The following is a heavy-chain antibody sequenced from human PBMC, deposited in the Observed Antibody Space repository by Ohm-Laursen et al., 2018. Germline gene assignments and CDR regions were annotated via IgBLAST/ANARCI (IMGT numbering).Heavy chain of an antibody. D-gene: IGHD2-2*02. CDR1: GFTFSSYG. J-gene: IGHJ4*02. CDR2: ISYDGSNK. V-gene: IGHV3-30*18. Sequence: SLRLSCAASGFTFSSYGMHWVRQAPGKGLEWVAVISYDGSNKYYADSVKGRFTLSRDISKNTLYLQMDSLRAEDTAVYYCAKERVPGAIISGGYYFDYWGQGTLVTVSS. CDR3: AKERVPGAIISGGYYFDY.